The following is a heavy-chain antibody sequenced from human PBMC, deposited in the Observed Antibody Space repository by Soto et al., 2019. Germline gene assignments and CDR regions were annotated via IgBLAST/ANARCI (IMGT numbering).Heavy chain of an antibody. V-gene: IGHV1-8*01. CDR3: ARAQLVSQGYYFDY. J-gene: IGHJ4*02. D-gene: IGHD6-6*01. CDR1: GYTFTSYD. Sequence: ASVKVSCKASGYTFTSYDINWLRQATGQGLEWMGWMNPNSGNTGYAQKFQGRVTMTRNTSISTAYMELSSLRSEDTAVYYCARAQLVSQGYYFDYWGQGTLVTVSS. CDR2: MNPNSGNT.